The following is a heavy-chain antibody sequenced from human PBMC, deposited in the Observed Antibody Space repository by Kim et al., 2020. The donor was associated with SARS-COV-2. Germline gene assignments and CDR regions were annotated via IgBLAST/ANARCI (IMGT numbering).Heavy chain of an antibody. D-gene: IGHD3-16*01. V-gene: IGHV3-15*01. CDR3: TTKLGLGGQPTVY. CDR2: IKSKTDGGTT. CDR1: GFTFSNAW. Sequence: GGSLRLSCAASGFTFSNAWMSWVRQAPGQGLEWVGRIKSKTDGGTTDYAAPVKGRFTISRDDSKNTLYLQMNSLKTEDTAVYYCTTKLGLGGQPTVYWGQGTLVTVSS. J-gene: IGHJ4*02.